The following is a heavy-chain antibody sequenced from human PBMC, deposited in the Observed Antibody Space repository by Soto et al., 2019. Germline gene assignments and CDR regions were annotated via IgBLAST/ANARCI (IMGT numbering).Heavy chain of an antibody. CDR3: VSGYPWVGFDY. Sequence: SETLSLTCAVYVGSFSRYYWSWIRQPPGKGLEWIGEINHSGRANXXPSLKSRVXISVDTSKNQFXLKLNXVTAADTAVYICVSGYPWVGFDYWRQGTLVTVSS. J-gene: IGHJ4*02. V-gene: IGHV4-34*01. CDR2: INHSGRA. D-gene: IGHD3-10*01. CDR1: VGSFSRYY.